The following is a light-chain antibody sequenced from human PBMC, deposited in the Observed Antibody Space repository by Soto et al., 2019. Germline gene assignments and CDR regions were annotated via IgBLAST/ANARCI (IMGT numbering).Light chain of an antibody. Sequence: QSALTQPASVSGSPGQSITISCTGTSSDVGGYNYVSWYQQHPDKAPKLMIYDVGTRPSGVSHRFSGSKSGNTASLTISGLQAEDEVDYYCSSYTSSSTVVFGGGTKVTVL. CDR3: SSYTSSSTVV. J-gene: IGLJ2*01. V-gene: IGLV2-14*01. CDR1: SSDVGGYNY. CDR2: DVG.